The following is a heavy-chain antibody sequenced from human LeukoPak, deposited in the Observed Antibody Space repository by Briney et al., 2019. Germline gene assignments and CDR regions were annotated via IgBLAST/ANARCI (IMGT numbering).Heavy chain of an antibody. Sequence: GGSLRLSCAASGFTFSSYWMSWVRQAPGKGVEWVANIKKDGSEKSYVDSVKGRFTITKDNAKNSLYLQMNSLRADDTAVYYCAGLDYYDSRDWGQGTLVTVSS. D-gene: IGHD3-22*01. J-gene: IGHJ4*02. CDR2: IKKDGSEK. CDR1: GFTFSSYW. V-gene: IGHV3-7*01. CDR3: AGLDYYDSRD.